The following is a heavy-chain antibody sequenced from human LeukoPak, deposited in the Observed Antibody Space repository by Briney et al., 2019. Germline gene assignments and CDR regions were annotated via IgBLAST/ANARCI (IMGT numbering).Heavy chain of an antibody. Sequence: GGSLRLSCAASGFTFSSYAMHWVRQAPGKGLEWVAVISYDGSNKYYADSVKGRFTISRDNSKNTLYLQMNSLRAEDTAVYYCARDFLPYYYGPFDYWGQGTLVTVSS. J-gene: IGHJ4*02. D-gene: IGHD3-10*01. CDR1: GFTFSSYA. V-gene: IGHV3-30-3*01. CDR3: ARDFLPYYYGPFDY. CDR2: ISYDGSNK.